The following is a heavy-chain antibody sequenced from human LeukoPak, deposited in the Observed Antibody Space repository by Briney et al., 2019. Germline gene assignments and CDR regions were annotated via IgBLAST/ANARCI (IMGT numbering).Heavy chain of an antibody. CDR2: IYYSGST. CDR1: GGSISSSSYY. Sequence: SETLSLTCTVSGGSISSSSYYWGWIRQPPGKGLEWIGSIYYSGSTYYNPSFKSRVTISVDTSKNQFSLKLSSVTAADTAVYYCARHPRAYYYDSSGYYFSYWGQGTLVTVSS. V-gene: IGHV4-39*01. CDR3: ARHPRAYYYDSSGYYFSY. D-gene: IGHD3-22*01. J-gene: IGHJ4*02.